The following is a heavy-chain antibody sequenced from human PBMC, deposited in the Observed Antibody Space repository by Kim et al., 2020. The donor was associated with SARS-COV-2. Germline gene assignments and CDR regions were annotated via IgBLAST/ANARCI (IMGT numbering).Heavy chain of an antibody. Sequence: PSLKDRVTISVDNSKNQFSLKLSSGTAADTAVYYCATTYGSGSSTLDYWGQGTLVTVSS. D-gene: IGHD3-10*01. CDR3: ATTYGSGSSTLDY. J-gene: IGHJ4*02. V-gene: IGHV4-31*02.